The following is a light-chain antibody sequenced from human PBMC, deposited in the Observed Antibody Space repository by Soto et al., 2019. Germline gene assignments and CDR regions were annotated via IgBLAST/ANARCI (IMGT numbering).Light chain of an antibody. V-gene: IGKV1-5*01. CDR2: DAS. J-gene: IGKJ2*03. CDR1: QSISSW. CDR3: QQYNRYLYS. Sequence: DIQMTQSPSTLSASVGDRVTITCRASQSISSWLAWYQQKPGKAPELLIYDASSLKSGVPSRFSGSGSGTDFTLTISSLQPDDFATYYCQQYNRYLYSFGQGTKLEIK.